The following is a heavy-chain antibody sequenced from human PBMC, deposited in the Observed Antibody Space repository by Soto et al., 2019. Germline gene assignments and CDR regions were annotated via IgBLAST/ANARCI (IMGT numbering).Heavy chain of an antibody. CDR3: VKDLEIAVADIWGNYYYYGMDV. D-gene: IGHD6-19*01. Sequence: GGSRRLSCSASGFTFSSYAMHWVRQAPGKGLEYVSAISSNGGSTYYADSVKGRFTISRDNSKNTLYLQMSSLRAEDTAVYYCVKDLEIAVADIWGNYYYYGMDVWGQGTTVTVSS. CDR2: ISSNGGST. CDR1: GFTFSSYA. J-gene: IGHJ6*02. V-gene: IGHV3-64D*06.